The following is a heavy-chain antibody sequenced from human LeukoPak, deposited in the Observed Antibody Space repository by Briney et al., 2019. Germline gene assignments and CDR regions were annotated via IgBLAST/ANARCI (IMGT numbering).Heavy chain of an antibody. CDR1: GFTFSSYS. Sequence: GGSLRLSCAASGFTFSSYSMNWVRQAPGKGLEWVSSISSSSSHIYYADSVKGRFTISRDNAKNSLYLQMNSLRAEDTAVYYCARDGRSFDYWGQGTLVTVSS. CDR3: ARDGRSFDY. J-gene: IGHJ4*02. CDR2: ISSSSSHI. V-gene: IGHV3-21*01.